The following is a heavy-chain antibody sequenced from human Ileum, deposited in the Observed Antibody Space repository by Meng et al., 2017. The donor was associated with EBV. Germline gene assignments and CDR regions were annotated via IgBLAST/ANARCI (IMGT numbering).Heavy chain of an antibody. CDR3: ALFTRSWFDP. V-gene: IGHV2-5*02. D-gene: IGHD2-2*01. CDR1: GFSLSTSEVG. CDR2: IYWDDDK. Sequence: QITLKESGPTLVKPTXTLRLTCTFSGFSLSTSEVGVGWIRQPPGKALEWLAVIYWDDDKRYSPSLKSRLTITKDTSKNQVVLTLTNMDPVDTATYYCALFTRSWFDPWGQGTLVTVSS. J-gene: IGHJ5*02.